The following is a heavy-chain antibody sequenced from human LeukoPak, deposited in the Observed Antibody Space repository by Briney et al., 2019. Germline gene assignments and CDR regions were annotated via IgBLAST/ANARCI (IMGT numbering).Heavy chain of an antibody. CDR3: AKTYQIAAADYFDY. V-gene: IGHV1-2*02. CDR1: GYTFTGYY. J-gene: IGHJ4*02. CDR2: INPNSGGT. Sequence: ASVKVSCKASGYTFTGYYMHWVRQAPGQGLEWMGWINPNSGGTNYAQKFQGRVTMTRDTSISTAYMELSRLRSDDTAVYYCAKTYQIAAADYFDYWGQGTLVTVSS. D-gene: IGHD6-13*01.